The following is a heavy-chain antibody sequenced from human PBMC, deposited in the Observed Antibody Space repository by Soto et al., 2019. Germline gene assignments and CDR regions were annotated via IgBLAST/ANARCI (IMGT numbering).Heavy chain of an antibody. J-gene: IGHJ6*02. D-gene: IGHD2-2*01. CDR2: IGESGTPT. V-gene: IGHV3-23*01. Sequence: GGSLRLSCAASGFTFSSYAMKWVRQAPGKGLEWVSLIGESGTPTYYADSVKGRFTISRGNSGNTLFLEMYSLRAEDTAVYYCARYIPGVRYYGMDVWGQATTVTVSS. CDR3: ARYIPGVRYYGMDV. CDR1: GFTFSSYA.